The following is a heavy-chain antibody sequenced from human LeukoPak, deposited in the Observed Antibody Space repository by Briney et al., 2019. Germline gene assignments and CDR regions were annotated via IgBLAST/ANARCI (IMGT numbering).Heavy chain of an antibody. Sequence: PGGSLRLSCSASGFTSSRYAMHWVRQAPGKGLEYVSGINDNGGRTHYGDSVKGRFSISRDNSKNTLHLQMSTLRAEDTALYYCVKDVGGSYAFDYWGQGILVTVAS. J-gene: IGHJ4*02. CDR2: INDNGGRT. V-gene: IGHV3-64D*09. CDR3: VKDVGGSYAFDY. D-gene: IGHD1-26*01. CDR1: GFTSSRYA.